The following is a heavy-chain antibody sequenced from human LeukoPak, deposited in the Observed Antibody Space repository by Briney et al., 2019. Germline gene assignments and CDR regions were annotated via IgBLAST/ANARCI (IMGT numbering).Heavy chain of an antibody. J-gene: IGHJ6*03. D-gene: IGHD5-18*01. V-gene: IGHV4-4*07. CDR1: GGSISSYY. CDR3: ARDSNLGYSYGRYYYYYYMDV. Sequence: PSETLSLTCTVSGGSISSYYWSWIRQSAGKGLEWIGRIYTSGSTNYNPSLKSRVTMSVDTSKNQFSLKLSSVTAADTAVYYCARDSNLGYSYGRYYYYYYMDVWGKGTTVTVSS. CDR2: IYTSGST.